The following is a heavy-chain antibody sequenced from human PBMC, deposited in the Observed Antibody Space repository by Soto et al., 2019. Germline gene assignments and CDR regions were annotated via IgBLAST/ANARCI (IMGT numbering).Heavy chain of an antibody. CDR1: GGSVSSGSYY. D-gene: IGHD6-19*01. V-gene: IGHV4-61*01. J-gene: IGHJ6*02. CDR2: IYYSGST. Sequence: QVQLQESGPGLVKPSETLSLTCTVSGGSVSSGSYYWSWIGQPPGKGLEWIGYIYYSGSTNYNPPPRSRVTISVDTSKNQFSPKLSSVTAADTAVYYCARGIEGWYQGRYYYGMDVWGQGTTVTVSS. CDR3: ARGIEGWYQGRYYYGMDV.